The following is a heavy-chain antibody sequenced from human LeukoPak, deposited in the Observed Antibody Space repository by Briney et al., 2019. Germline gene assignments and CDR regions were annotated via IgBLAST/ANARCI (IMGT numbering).Heavy chain of an antibody. Sequence: ASVKVSCKASGYTFTSYGISWVRQAPGQGLEWMGWISAYNGNTNYAQKLQGRVTMTTDTSTSTAYMELRSLRSDDTAVYYCARVFSRLGSSGWFDPWGQGTLVTVSS. CDR3: ARVFSRLGSSGWFDP. CDR2: ISAYNGNT. J-gene: IGHJ5*02. V-gene: IGHV1-18*01. D-gene: IGHD6-19*01. CDR1: GYTFTSYG.